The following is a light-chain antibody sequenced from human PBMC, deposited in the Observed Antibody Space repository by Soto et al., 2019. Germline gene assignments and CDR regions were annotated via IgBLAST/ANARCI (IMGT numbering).Light chain of an antibody. CDR1: NSDVGGYNY. CDR2: DVS. Sequence: QTVVTQPASVSGSPGQSITISCTGTNSDVGGYNYVSWYQQHPGKAPKLMIYDVSNRPSGVSNRFSGSKSGNTASLTISGLQAEDEADYYCSSFTSSSTYVFGTGTKVTVL. CDR3: SSFTSSSTYV. V-gene: IGLV2-14*01. J-gene: IGLJ1*01.